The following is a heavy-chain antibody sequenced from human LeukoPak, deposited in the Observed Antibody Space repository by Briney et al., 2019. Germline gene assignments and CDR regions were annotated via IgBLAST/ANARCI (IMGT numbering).Heavy chain of an antibody. CDR1: GYTFTGYY. D-gene: IGHD5-18*01. J-gene: IGHJ4*02. CDR2: INPNSGGT. Sequence: GASVKVSCKASGYTFTGYYMHWVRQAPRQGLEWMGWINPNSGGTNYAQKFQGRVTMTRDTSISTAYMELSRLRSDDTAVYYCARDLISGYSYGTSGGYWGQGTLVTVSS. V-gene: IGHV1-2*02. CDR3: ARDLISGYSYGTSGGY.